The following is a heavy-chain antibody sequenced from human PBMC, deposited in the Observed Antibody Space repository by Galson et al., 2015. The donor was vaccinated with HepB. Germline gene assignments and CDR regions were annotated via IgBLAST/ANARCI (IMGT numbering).Heavy chain of an antibody. D-gene: IGHD2/OR15-2a*01. Sequence: TLSLTCTVSGDSISSGGYYWSWIRQSPGKGLECIGYIYYSGKTYYNPSLESRVSISVDTSMNQFSLRLSSLTAAATAVYYCARDATGIRRKNAFDVWGQGTMVTVAS. CDR1: GDSISSGGYY. CDR2: IYYSGKT. V-gene: IGHV4-30-4*01. CDR3: ARDATGIRRKNAFDV. J-gene: IGHJ3*01.